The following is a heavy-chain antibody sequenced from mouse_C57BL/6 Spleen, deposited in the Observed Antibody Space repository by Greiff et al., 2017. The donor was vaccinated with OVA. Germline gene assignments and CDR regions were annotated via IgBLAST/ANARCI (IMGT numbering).Heavy chain of an antibody. J-gene: IGHJ4*01. Sequence: EVQLQESGPGLVKPSQSLSLTCSVTGYSITSGYYWNWIRQFPGNKLEWMGYISYDGSNNYNPSLKNRISITRDTSKNQFFLKLNSVTTEDTATYYCAREENRAMDYWGQGTSVTVSS. V-gene: IGHV3-6*01. CDR2: ISYDGSN. D-gene: IGHD5-1-1*01. CDR1: GYSITSGYY. CDR3: AREENRAMDY.